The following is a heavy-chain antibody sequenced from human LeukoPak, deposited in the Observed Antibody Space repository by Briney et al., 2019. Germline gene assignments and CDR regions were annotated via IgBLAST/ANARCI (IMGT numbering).Heavy chain of an antibody. CDR3: ARDGPWKSDV. J-gene: IGHJ4*02. V-gene: IGHV4-59*12. Sequence: PSETLSLTCTVSGGSISSYYWSWIRQPPGKGLEWIGYIYYSGSTNYNPSLKSRVTISVDTSKNQFSLKLSSVTAADTAVYFCARDGPWKSDVWGRGTLVTVSS. D-gene: IGHD1-1*01. CDR1: GGSISSYY. CDR2: IYYSGST.